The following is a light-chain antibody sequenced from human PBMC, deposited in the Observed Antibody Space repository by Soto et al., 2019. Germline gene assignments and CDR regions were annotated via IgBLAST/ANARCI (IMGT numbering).Light chain of an antibody. CDR1: SGHSSYA. J-gene: IGLJ2*01. Sequence: QPVLTQSPSASASLGASVKLTCTLSSGHSSYATAWHQKQPGKGPRYLMDLNNDGSHTKGDGIPDRFSGSSSGADRYLIISSLQSEDEADYYCQTWGTGFQFFGGGTKLTVL. V-gene: IGLV4-69*01. CDR3: QTWGTGFQF. CDR2: LNNDGSH.